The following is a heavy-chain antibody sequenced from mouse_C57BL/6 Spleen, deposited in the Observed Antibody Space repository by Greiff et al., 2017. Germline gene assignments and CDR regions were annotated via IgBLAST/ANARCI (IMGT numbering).Heavy chain of an antibody. CDR3: ARRGYDSY. J-gene: IGHJ3*01. CDR2: IYPGSGST. CDR1: GYTFKSYW. D-gene: IGHD2-2*01. Sequence: VQLQQPGAELVKPGASVKMSCKASGYTFKSYWITWVKQRPGPGLEWIGNIYPGSGSTKYNEKFKSKATLAVETSSSTAYMQLSSLTSEDSAVYYCARRGYDSYWGQGTLVTVSA. V-gene: IGHV1-55*01.